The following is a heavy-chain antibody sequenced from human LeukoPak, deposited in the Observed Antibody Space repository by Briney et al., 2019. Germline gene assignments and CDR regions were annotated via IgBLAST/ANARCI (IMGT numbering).Heavy chain of an antibody. CDR2: ISGSGGST. CDR1: GFIFSIYG. J-gene: IGHJ4*02. CDR3: AKTRGSGPFDY. V-gene: IGHV3-23*01. D-gene: IGHD3-10*01. Sequence: PGRPLRLSCAASGFIFSIYGMSWVRQAPGKGLEWVSAISGSGGSTYYADSVKGRFTISRDNSKNTLYLQMNNLRAEDTAVYYCAKTRGSGPFDYWGQGTLVTVSS.